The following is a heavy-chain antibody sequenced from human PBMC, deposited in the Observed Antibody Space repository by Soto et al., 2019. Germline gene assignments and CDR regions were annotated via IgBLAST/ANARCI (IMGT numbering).Heavy chain of an antibody. CDR2: ISPNSGVT. CDR3: ARDREGYLDF. V-gene: IGHV1-2*02. CDR1: GNTFSGYY. J-gene: IGHJ4*02. Sequence: XSVKVSCNASGNTFSGYYVHWVRQAPGQGLEWMGWISPNSGVTSYAQKFQGRVTMTRDTSISTVYMELNRLRSDDTAVYYCARDREGYLDFWVQGALVTVSS.